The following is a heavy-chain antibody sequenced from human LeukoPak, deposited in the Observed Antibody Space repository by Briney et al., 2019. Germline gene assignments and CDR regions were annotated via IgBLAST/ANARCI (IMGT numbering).Heavy chain of an antibody. V-gene: IGHV4-39*07. Sequence: SETLSLTCTVSGGSISSSSYYWGWIRQPPGKGLEWIGSIYYSGSTYYNPSLKSRVTISVDTSKNQFSLKLSSVTAADTAVYYCARFDRSSWGNWFDPWGQGTLVTVSS. D-gene: IGHD6-13*01. CDR1: GGSISSSSYY. J-gene: IGHJ5*02. CDR3: ARFDRSSWGNWFDP. CDR2: IYYSGST.